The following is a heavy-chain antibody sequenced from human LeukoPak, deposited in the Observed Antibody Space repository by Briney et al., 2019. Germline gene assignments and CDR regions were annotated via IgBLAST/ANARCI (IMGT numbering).Heavy chain of an antibody. V-gene: IGHV4-4*02. CDR1: GGSITDNNW. D-gene: IGHD3-22*01. CDR2: IFHGGTT. Sequence: SETLSLTCAVSGGSITDNNWWSWVRQPPGKGLEWIGEIFHGGTTHYNPSLRSRLTISVDKSKNQFSLKLISVTAADTAVYYCAKSAYSASRYDYWAQGTLVTVSS. J-gene: IGHJ4*02. CDR3: AKSAYSASRYDY.